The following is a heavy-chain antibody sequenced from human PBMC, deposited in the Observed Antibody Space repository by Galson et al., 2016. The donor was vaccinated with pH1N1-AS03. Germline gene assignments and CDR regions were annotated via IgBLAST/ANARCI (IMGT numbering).Heavy chain of an antibody. D-gene: IGHD5-12*01. CDR1: GYTFTSYA. J-gene: IGHJ6*02. Sequence: SVKVSCKASGYTFTSYAMHWVRQAPGQRPEWMGWINAGNGNTKYSQKFQGRVTITRDTSASTAYMELSSLRSEDTAVFYCARDRGSGYDLFDYYYGMDVWGQGTTVTVSS. CDR2: INAGNGNT. CDR3: ARDRGSGYDLFDYYYGMDV. V-gene: IGHV1-3*01.